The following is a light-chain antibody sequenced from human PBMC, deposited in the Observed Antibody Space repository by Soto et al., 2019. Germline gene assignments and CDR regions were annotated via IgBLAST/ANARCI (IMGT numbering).Light chain of an antibody. J-gene: IGKJ3*01. CDR3: PQVNSSQFT. CDR2: AAF. CDR1: QGISNY. Sequence: DIQLTQPPSFLSASIGDRVTITCRASQGISNYLAWFQQKPGKAPKLLIFAAFTLQSGVPSRFSGSGSGTEFTLTISSLQPEDFTTYWCPQVNSSQFTFGPGTKVHIK. V-gene: IGKV1-9*01.